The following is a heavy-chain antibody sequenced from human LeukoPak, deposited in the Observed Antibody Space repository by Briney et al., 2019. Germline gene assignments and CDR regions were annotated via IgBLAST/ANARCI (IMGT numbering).Heavy chain of an antibody. D-gene: IGHD1-26*01. V-gene: IGHV3-23*01. CDR3: AKDTRALLRLGYFDC. CDR2: ISGTGGNT. Sequence: GGSLRLSCAASGFTFSNYAMSWVRQAPGKGLEWVSAISGTGGNTYYADSVKGRFTISRDNSRHTLYLQMNSLRAEDTAVYYCAKDTRALLRLGYFDCWGQGTTVTVSS. J-gene: IGHJ4*03. CDR1: GFTFSNYA.